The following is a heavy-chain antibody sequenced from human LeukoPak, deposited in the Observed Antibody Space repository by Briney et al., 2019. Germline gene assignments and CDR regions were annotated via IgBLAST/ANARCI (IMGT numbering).Heavy chain of an antibody. CDR3: ARGRRLQLWLPWLDY. Sequence: SGTLSLTCAVSGGSISSSNWWSWVRQPPGKGLEWIGEIYRSGSTNYNPSLKSRVTISVDKSKNQFSLKLSSVTAADTAVYYCARGRRLQLWLPWLDYWGQGTLVTVSS. CDR1: GGSISSSNW. D-gene: IGHD5-18*01. J-gene: IGHJ4*02. V-gene: IGHV4-4*02. CDR2: IYRSGST.